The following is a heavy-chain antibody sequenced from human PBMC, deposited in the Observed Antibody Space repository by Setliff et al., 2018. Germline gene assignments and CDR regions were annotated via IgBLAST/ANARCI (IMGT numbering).Heavy chain of an antibody. CDR3: ASWALLWFGVQYYFDY. J-gene: IGHJ4*02. D-gene: IGHD3-10*01. Sequence: GGSLRLSCAPSGLTFSSYSMNWVRQAPGKGREWDSYISSSSGNTFSADYVKGRFTISRDNAKNSLYLQMNSLRAEDTAVNYCASWALLWFGVQYYFDYWGQGTLVTVS. CDR2: ISSSSGNT. V-gene: IGHV3-21*05. CDR1: GLTFSSYS.